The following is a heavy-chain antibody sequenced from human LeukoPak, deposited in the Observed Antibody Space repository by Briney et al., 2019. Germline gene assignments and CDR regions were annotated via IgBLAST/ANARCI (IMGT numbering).Heavy chain of an antibody. V-gene: IGHV3-30*03. CDR3: VEGSYYDSSGSYY. Sequence: GGSLRLSCAASGFTFRSFDMHWVRQSPGKGLEWVAVITYDGRNKDYADSVKGRFTISRDNSKNTLYLQMNSLRAEDTAVYYCVEGSYYDSSGSYYWGQGTLVTVSS. D-gene: IGHD3-22*01. CDR2: ITYDGRNK. CDR1: GFTFRSFD. J-gene: IGHJ4*02.